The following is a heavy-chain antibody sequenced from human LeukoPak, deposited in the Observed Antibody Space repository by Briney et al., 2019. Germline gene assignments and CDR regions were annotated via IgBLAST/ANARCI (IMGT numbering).Heavy chain of an antibody. CDR1: GGSFSGYY. Sequence: SETLPLTCAVYGGSFSGYYWSWIRQPPGKGLEWIGEINHSGSTNYNPSLKSRVTISVDTSKNQFSLKLSSVTAADTAVYYCARELVRVYAAYYYYGMDVWGQGTTVTVSS. CDR3: ARELVRVYAAYYYYGMDV. CDR2: INHSGST. D-gene: IGHD2-8*01. V-gene: IGHV4-34*01. J-gene: IGHJ6*02.